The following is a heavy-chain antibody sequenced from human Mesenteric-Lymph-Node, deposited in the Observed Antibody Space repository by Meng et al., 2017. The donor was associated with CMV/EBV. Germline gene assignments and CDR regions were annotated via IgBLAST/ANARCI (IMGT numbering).Heavy chain of an antibody. Sequence: GGSLRLSCTTSGFTFTSYGMHWVRQAPGKGLEWVAFIRFDANNKYYTDSVKGRFTISRDNAKNSLYLQMNSLRAEDTALYYCARGTELLWFGADYWGQGTLVTVSS. CDR3: ARGTELLWFGADY. CDR1: GFTFTSYG. V-gene: IGHV3-30*02. CDR2: IRFDANNK. D-gene: IGHD3-10*01. J-gene: IGHJ4*02.